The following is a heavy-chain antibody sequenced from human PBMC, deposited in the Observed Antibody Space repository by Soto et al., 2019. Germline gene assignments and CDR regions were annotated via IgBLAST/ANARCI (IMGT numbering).Heavy chain of an antibody. J-gene: IGHJ4*02. Sequence: SETLSLTCTVSGGSISSYYWSWIRQPPGKGLEWIGEINHSGRTNYNPSLKSRVTISVDTSKSQFSLKLSSVTAADTAVYYCARGRKYYDFWSGYSHPRYYFNYWGQGTLVTVSS. V-gene: IGHV4-34*01. D-gene: IGHD3-3*01. CDR1: GGSISSYY. CDR2: INHSGRT. CDR3: ARGRKYYDFWSGYSHPRYYFNY.